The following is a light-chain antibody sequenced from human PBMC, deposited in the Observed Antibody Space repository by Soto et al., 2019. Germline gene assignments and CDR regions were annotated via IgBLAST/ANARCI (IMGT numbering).Light chain of an antibody. CDR3: SSYTTRATRG. Sequence: QSVLTQPASVSGSPGQSITISCTGTSSDVGGYNYVSWYQQHPGKVPKLIIYDVTDRPSGVSNRYSGSKSGNTASLTISGLQAEDEAEYYCSSYTTRATRGFGGGTKLTVL. J-gene: IGLJ2*01. CDR2: DVT. CDR1: SSDVGGYNY. V-gene: IGLV2-14*01.